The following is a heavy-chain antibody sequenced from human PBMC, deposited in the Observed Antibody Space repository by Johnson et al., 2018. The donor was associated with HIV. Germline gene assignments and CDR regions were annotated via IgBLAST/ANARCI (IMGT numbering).Heavy chain of an antibody. J-gene: IGHJ3*02. V-gene: IGHV3-13*01. CDR3: AKGGDYVWGSYRYPDAFDI. CDR1: GFTFSSYD. D-gene: IGHD3-16*02. Sequence: VQLVESGGGLVQPGGSLRLSCAASGFTFSSYDMHWVRQATGKGLEWVSAIGTAGDTYYPGSVKGRFTIPRDNSKNTLYLQMNSLRAEDTAVYYCAKGGDYVWGSYRYPDAFDIWGQGTMVTVSS. CDR2: IGTAGDT.